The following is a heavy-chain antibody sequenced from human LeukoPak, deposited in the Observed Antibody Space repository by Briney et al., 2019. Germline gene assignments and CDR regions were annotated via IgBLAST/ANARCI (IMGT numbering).Heavy chain of an antibody. CDR1: GYTFTNND. CDR2: MNPNSGNT. Sequence: ASVKVSCKASGYTFTNNDIDWVRQATGQGLEWLGWMNPNSGNTGYAQKFQGRVTMTRNTSINTAYMELSSLKSEDTAVYYCARGREYSSGPDFDYWAQGTLVTVSS. CDR3: ARGREYSSGPDFDY. V-gene: IGHV1-8*01. J-gene: IGHJ4*02. D-gene: IGHD3-22*01.